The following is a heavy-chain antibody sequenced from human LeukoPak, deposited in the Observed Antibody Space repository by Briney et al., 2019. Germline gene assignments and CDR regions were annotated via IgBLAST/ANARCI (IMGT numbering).Heavy chain of an antibody. J-gene: IGHJ4*02. Sequence: GGSLRLSCAASGFTFSSYAMNWVRQAPGKGLEWVSGISGSGDSTYYADSVKGRFTISRDNSMDTLYLQMNSLRVEDTAVYCCAKDLWHNYARYFDYWGQGTLVTVSS. CDR2: ISGSGDST. V-gene: IGHV3-23*01. CDR3: AKDLWHNYARYFDY. D-gene: IGHD1/OR15-1a*01. CDR1: GFTFSSYA.